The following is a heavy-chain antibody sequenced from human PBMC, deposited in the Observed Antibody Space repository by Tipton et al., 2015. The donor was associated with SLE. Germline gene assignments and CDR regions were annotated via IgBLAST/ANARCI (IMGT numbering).Heavy chain of an antibody. D-gene: IGHD7-27*01. J-gene: IGHJ4*02. CDR1: GGSVCGSIKY. CDR2: IDYTGTT. Sequence: TLSLTCTVSGGSVCGSIKYWAWIRPPPGKGLEWIGSIDYTGTTYNNPSLKSQVTMSLDTSRNQLSLGVRSVTAADTAVYYCVIITGEFYFDHWGQGALVTVSS. V-gene: IGHV4-39*01. CDR3: VIITGEFYFDH.